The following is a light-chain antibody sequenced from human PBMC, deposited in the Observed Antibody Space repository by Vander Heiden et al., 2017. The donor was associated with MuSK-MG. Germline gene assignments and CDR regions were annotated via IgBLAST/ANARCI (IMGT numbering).Light chain of an antibody. CDR2: GNS. J-gene: IGLJ3*02. Sequence: QSVLTQPPSVPGAPGQRVTISCTGSSSNIGAGYDVHWYQQLPGTAPKLLIYGNSNRPSGVPDRFSGSKSGTSASLAITGLQAEDEADYYCQSYDSSLSGSVFGGGTKLTVL. V-gene: IGLV1-40*01. CDR3: QSYDSSLSGSV. CDR1: SSNIGAGYD.